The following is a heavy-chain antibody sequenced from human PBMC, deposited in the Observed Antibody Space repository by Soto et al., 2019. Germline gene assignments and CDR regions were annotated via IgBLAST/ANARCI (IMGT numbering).Heavy chain of an antibody. CDR2: MNPNSGST. V-gene: IGHV1-8*01. CDR3: ARGPLVEGVYYYYYMDV. J-gene: IGHJ6*03. CDR1: GYTFTSYD. Sequence: ASVKVSCKASGYTFTSYDINWVRQATGQGLEWMGWMNPNSGSTGYAQKFQGRVTMTRNTSISTAYMELSSLRSEDTAVYYCARGPLVEGVYYYYYMDVWGKGTTVTVSS. D-gene: IGHD6-6*01.